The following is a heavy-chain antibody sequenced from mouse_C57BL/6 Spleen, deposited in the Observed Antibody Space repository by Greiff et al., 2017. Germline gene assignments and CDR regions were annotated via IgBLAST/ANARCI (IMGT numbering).Heavy chain of an antibody. CDR2: IYPSDSET. V-gene: IGHV1-61*01. CDR3: ALIYDGYYAAY. CDR1: GYTFTSYW. J-gene: IGHJ3*01. D-gene: IGHD2-3*01. Sequence: QVQLQQPGAELVRPGSSVKLSCKASGYTFTSYWMDWVKQRPGQGLEWIGNIYPSDSETHYNQKFKDKATLTVDKSSSTAYMQLSSLTSEDSAVYYCALIYDGYYAAYWGQGTLVTVSA.